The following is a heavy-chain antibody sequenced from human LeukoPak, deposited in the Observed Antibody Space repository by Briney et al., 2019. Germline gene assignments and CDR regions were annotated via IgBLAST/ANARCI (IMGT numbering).Heavy chain of an antibody. Sequence: SETLSLTCTVSGGSISPYYWSWIRQPPGRGLEWIGYINYSGSTNYNPSLKSRVTISVDTSKNQFSLKLSSVTAADTAVYYCARGRAATPFDYWGQGTLVTVSS. V-gene: IGHV4-59*01. CDR2: INYSGST. J-gene: IGHJ4*02. CDR3: ARGRAATPFDY. D-gene: IGHD1-26*01. CDR1: GGSISPYY.